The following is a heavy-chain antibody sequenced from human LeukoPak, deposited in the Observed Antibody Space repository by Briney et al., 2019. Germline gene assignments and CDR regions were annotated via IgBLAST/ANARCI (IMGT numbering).Heavy chain of an antibody. CDR3: ARGVYIAAAQYGY. CDR1: GGSVSSYY. D-gene: IGHD6-13*01. J-gene: IGHJ4*02. Sequence: PSETLSLTCTVSGGSVSSYYWSWIRQPPGKGLEWIGYIYYSGTTNYNPSLKSRVTISVDTSKNQFSLKLSSVTAADTAVYYCARGVYIAAAQYGYWGQGTLVTVSS. CDR2: IYYSGTT. V-gene: IGHV4-59*02.